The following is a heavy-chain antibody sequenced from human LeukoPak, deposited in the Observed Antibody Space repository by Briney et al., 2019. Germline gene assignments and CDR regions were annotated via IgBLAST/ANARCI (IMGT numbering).Heavy chain of an antibody. CDR2: IKHSGST. CDR1: GGSFSGFY. V-gene: IGHV4-34*01. J-gene: IGHJ6*02. D-gene: IGHD2-2*02. Sequence: SETLSPTRAGYGGSFSGFYWSRIRPPPGKGAEWIGGIKHSGSTNYNPSLKSRVTISVDTSKNQFSLNLSSVTAADTAVYYCARASRCSSTSCYNPHYGMDVWGQGTTVTVSS. CDR3: ARASRCSSTSCYNPHYGMDV.